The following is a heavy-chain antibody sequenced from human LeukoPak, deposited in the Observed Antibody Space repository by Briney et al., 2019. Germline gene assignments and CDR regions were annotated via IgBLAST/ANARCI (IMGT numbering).Heavy chain of an antibody. Sequence: GGSLRLSCAASGFTFSSYAMSWVRQAPGKGLEWVSAISGSGGSTYYADSVKGRFTISRDNSKNTLYLQMNSLRAEDTAVYYCAKGPKLRYFDWLFRWYYFDYWGQGTLVTVSS. D-gene: IGHD3-9*01. J-gene: IGHJ4*02. CDR3: AKGPKLRYFDWLFRWYYFDY. V-gene: IGHV3-23*01. CDR2: ISGSGGST. CDR1: GFTFSSYA.